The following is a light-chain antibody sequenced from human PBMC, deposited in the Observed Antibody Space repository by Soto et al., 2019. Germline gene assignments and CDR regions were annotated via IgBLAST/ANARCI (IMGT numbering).Light chain of an antibody. J-gene: IGLJ2*01. CDR3: TSYTRGSTWV. Sequence: QSVLTQPPSASGSPGQSVTISCTGTSSDVGGYNFVSWYQQYPGKAPKLIIYEVTKRPSGVPDRFSGSKSGNTASLTISGLQAEDEADYYCTSYTRGSTWVFGGGTKVTVL. CDR2: EVT. V-gene: IGLV2-8*01. CDR1: SSDVGGYNF.